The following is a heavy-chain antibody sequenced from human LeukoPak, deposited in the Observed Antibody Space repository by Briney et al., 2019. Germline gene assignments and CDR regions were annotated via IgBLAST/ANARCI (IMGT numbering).Heavy chain of an antibody. J-gene: IGHJ4*02. V-gene: IGHV4-59*13. CDR1: GAFSSRFY. Sequence: SETLSLTCTVSGAFSSRFYWSWVRQSPGKGLEWIGNIFFSGHSNYNPSLTGRVTISPDTSKSQFSLKVTSVTAADTALYYCARIDLLGYFDQWGQGTLVTVSS. CDR2: IFFSGHS. CDR3: ARIDLLGYFDQ.